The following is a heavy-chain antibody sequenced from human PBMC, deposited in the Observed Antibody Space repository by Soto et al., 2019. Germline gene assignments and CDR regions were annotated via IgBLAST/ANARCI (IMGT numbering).Heavy chain of an antibody. CDR3: AAKEPTKRAAFDM. CDR2: IVVGSGNT. V-gene: IGHV1-58*02. Sequence: MLWEQEIRRQRLEWIGWIVVGSGNTNYAQKFQARVTITRDMSTSTAYMELSSLRSEDTAVYYCAAKEPTKRAAFDMWGQGTMVTVSS. J-gene: IGHJ3*02. D-gene: IGHD1-26*01.